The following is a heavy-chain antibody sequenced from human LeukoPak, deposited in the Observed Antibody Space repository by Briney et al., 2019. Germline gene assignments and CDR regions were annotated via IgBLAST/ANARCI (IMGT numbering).Heavy chain of an antibody. V-gene: IGHV3-53*01. CDR2: IYSGGST. J-gene: IGHJ4*02. Sequence: GGSLRLSCAASGFTVSSNYMSWVRQAPGKGLEWVSVIYSGGSTYYADSVKGRFTISRDNSKNTLYLQMNSLRAEDTAVYYCARSRTRGYSSGPIDYWGQGTLVTVSS. D-gene: IGHD5-18*01. CDR3: ARSRTRGYSSGPIDY. CDR1: GFTVSSNY.